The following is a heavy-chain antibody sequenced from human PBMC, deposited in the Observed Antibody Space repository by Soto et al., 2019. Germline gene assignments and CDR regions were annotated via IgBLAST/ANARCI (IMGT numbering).Heavy chain of an antibody. CDR1: GGSISSSNW. D-gene: IGHD6-19*01. CDR2: ISRSGTT. V-gene: IGHV4-4*02. CDR3: ARDSASSGVFT. J-gene: IGHJ3*01. Sequence: QVQLQESGPGLAKPSGTLSLTCAVSGGSISSSNWWTWVRQPPGKGLEWIGEISRSGTTNYKPSLKSRVTISVDKSKNQFSLKLGSVTAADTAMYYCARDSASSGVFTWGQGTMVTVSS.